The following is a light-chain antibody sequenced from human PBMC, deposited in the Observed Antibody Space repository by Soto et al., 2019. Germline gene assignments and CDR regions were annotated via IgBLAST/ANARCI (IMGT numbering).Light chain of an antibody. Sequence: DIQMTQSPSTLSASVGDRVTITCRASQSIRNWLAWYQQKPGKAPKLLIYDASTLQSGVPSRFSGSGSGTEFTLTITSLLPDDFATYYCQQYNTYWTFGQGTNVELK. J-gene: IGKJ1*01. CDR3: QQYNTYWT. CDR1: QSIRNW. V-gene: IGKV1-5*01. CDR2: DAS.